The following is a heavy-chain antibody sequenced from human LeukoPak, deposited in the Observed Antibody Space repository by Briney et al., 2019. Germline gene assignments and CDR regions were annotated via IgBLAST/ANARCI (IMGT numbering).Heavy chain of an antibody. V-gene: IGHV3-11*01. CDR2: ISSSGSPL. D-gene: IGHD3-22*01. CDR1: GFKFSDYY. Sequence: GGSLRLSCAAYGFKFSDYYMSWIRQAPEKWLEWLSYISSSGSPLYYADSVKGRFTISRDNAKNSLYLQMDSLRAEDTAVYYCARDGPYSFDSSGYSHANDAFDIWGQGTMVTVSS. J-gene: IGHJ3*02. CDR3: ARDGPYSFDSSGYSHANDAFDI.